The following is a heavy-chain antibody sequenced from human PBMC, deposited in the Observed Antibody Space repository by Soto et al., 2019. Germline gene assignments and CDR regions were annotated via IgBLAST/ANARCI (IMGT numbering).Heavy chain of an antibody. D-gene: IGHD3-22*01. J-gene: IGHJ4*02. V-gene: IGHV1-46*01. CDR2: VNAGDGSA. CDR3: ARERDSLDY. Sequence: QVQLVQSGAEVTEPGASVKVSCKTFGFTFTLHYIHWVRQAPGQGLEWMGMVNAGDGSATYAREFRDKVSMTWDTSTSTVYLDLNSLKSEDTAMYYCARERDSLDYWGQGTLVAVSP. CDR1: GFTFTLHY.